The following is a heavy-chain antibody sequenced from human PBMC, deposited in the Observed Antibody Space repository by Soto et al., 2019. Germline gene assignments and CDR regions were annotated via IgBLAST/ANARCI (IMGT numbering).Heavy chain of an antibody. CDR3: ADPVPAPTHYDYYDMDV. CDR2: IMPGSDHI. V-gene: IGHV3-23*01. D-gene: IGHD2-2*01. J-gene: IGHJ6*02. CDR1: EFTIINYG. Sequence: LRHSWAALEFTIINYGMNCIIKKQGKGLEWVSGIMPGSDHIYYADSVKGRFTISRDNVKNTLYLQMNSLRADDTAVYYCADPVPAPTHYDYYDMDVWGQGTTVTVSS.